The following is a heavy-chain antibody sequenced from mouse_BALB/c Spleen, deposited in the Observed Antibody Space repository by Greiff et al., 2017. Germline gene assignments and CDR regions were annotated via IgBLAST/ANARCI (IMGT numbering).Heavy chain of an antibody. CDR1: GFTFTDYY. Sequence: EVKLEESGGGLVQPGGSLRLSCATSGFTFTDYYMSWVRQPPGKALEWLGFIRNKANGYTTEYSASVKGRFTISRDNSQSILYLQMNTLRAEDSATYYCARGDYYAMDYWGQGTSVTVSS. CDR2: IRNKANGYTT. V-gene: IGHV7-3*02. J-gene: IGHJ4*01. CDR3: ARGDYYAMDY.